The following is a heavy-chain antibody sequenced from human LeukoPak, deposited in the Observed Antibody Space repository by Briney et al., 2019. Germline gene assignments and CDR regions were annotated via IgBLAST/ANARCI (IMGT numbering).Heavy chain of an antibody. CDR2: IWYDESNK. J-gene: IGHJ3*01. Sequence: GGSLRLSCTASGFTFSDYGMHWVRQPPGKGLEWVAIIWYDESNKTYEDSVKGRFTISRDNSKNTLYLQMNSLRAEDTAVYYCARSSYSSSSSVWGQGTMVTVSS. V-gene: IGHV3-33*01. CDR3: ARSSYSSSSSV. D-gene: IGHD6-6*01. CDR1: GFTFSDYG.